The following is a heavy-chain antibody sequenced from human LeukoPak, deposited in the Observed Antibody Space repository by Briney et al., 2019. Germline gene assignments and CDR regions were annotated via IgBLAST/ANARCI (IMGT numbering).Heavy chain of an antibody. V-gene: IGHV4-39*01. CDR2: VYYTGST. CDR1: GGSISSGGYY. CDR3: ARRGDYEFDN. Sequence: SETLSLTCSVSGGSISSGGYYWAWIRQPPGKGREWIATVYYTGSTYYNPSLTSRVTIYVDTSKNQFSLKLSSVTAADMAVYYCARRGDYEFDNWGQGTLVTVSS. J-gene: IGHJ4*02. D-gene: IGHD4-17*01.